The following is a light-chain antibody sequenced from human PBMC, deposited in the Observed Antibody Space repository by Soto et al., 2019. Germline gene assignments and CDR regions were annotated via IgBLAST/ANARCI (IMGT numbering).Light chain of an antibody. Sequence: ALTQPRSVSGSPGQSVTISCTGTSSDVGGYKYVSWYQQHPGKAPKFMIYDVSKRPSGVPDRFSGSKSGNTATLTISGLQAEDEADYYCCSYAGSYAYVFGTGTKTTV. CDR1: SSDVGGYKY. V-gene: IGLV2-11*01. CDR2: DVS. CDR3: CSYAGSYAYV. J-gene: IGLJ1*01.